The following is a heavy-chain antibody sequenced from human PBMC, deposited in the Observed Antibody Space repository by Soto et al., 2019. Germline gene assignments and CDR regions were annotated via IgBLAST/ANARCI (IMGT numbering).Heavy chain of an antibody. CDR2: ISYDGTNK. J-gene: IGHJ4*02. CDR3: ARDPKTSGGQHWAFNYFDS. V-gene: IGHV3-30-3*01. CDR1: GFSFSISP. Sequence: QVQLVESGGGVVQPGRSLRLSCAASGFSFSISPMHWVRQSQGKGPEWVALISYDGTNKFYADSVKGRFTISRDNSKSTLSLQVDSLRTADAAVYYCARDPKTSGGQHWAFNYFDSWGQGTLVTVSS. D-gene: IGHD7-27*01.